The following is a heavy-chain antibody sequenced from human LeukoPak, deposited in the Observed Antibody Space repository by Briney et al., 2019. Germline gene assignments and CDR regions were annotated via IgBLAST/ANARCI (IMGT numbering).Heavy chain of an antibody. CDR2: ISRDSTTI. CDR1: GSTFSSSH. D-gene: IGHD3-22*01. CDR3: ATDYYDSSGYYTGSY. Sequence: GGSLRLSCAASGSTFSSSHINWVRQAPGKGLEWLSYISRDSTTIYYADSVKGRFTISRDNAKNSLYLQMNSLRAEDTAVYHCATDYYDSSGYYTGSYWGQGTLVAVSS. V-gene: IGHV3-48*01. J-gene: IGHJ4*02.